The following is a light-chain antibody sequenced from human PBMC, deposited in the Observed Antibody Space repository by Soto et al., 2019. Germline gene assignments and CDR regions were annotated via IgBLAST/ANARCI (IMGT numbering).Light chain of an antibody. CDR2: KVS. V-gene: IGKV2-30*01. CDR1: QSLVYSDGNTY. CDR3: MQGTLWPPGT. J-gene: IGKJ1*01. Sequence: DVVMTQSPLSLPVTLGQPASISCRSSQSLVYSDGNTYLSWFQQRPGQSPRRLMCKVSNRDSGVTERFGASGTCTDFTLNISRVQADDVRVGCCMQGTLWPPGTFGQGTKVEIK.